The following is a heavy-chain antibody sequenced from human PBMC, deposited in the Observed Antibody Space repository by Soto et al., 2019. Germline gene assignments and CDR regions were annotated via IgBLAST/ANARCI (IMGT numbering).Heavy chain of an antibody. V-gene: IGHV3-30-3*01. CDR1: GFTFSSYA. CDR3: ARAVEQLWFDY. CDR2: ISYDGSNK. Sequence: QVQLVESGGGVVQPGRSLRLSCAASGFTFSSYAMHWVRQAPGKGLEWVAVISYDGSNKYYADSVKGRFTISRDNSKNTLYLQMNILRAEDTAVYYCARAVEQLWFDYWGQGTLVTVSS. D-gene: IGHD6-6*01. J-gene: IGHJ4*02.